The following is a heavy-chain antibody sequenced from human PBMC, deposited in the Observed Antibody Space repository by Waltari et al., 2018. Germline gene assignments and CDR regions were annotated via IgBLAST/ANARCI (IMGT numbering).Heavy chain of an antibody. CDR2: DSAYNGNT. Sequence: QVQLVQSGAEVKKPGASVKVSCKASGYTFTSYGISWVRRAPGQGTEWMGWDSAYNGNTNYAQKLQGRVTMTTDTSTSTAYMELRSLRSDDTAVYYCARDHYGSGSYYNVPYYYYYMDVWGKGTTVTVSS. V-gene: IGHV1-18*01. CDR3: ARDHYGSGSYYNVPYYYYYMDV. CDR1: GYTFTSYG. J-gene: IGHJ6*03. D-gene: IGHD3-10*01.